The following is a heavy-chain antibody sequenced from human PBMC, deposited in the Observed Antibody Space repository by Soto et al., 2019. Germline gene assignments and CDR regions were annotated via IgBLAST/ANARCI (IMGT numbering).Heavy chain of an antibody. CDR3: ARDRVAGIWGDAFDI. J-gene: IGHJ3*02. V-gene: IGHV1-18*04. CDR1: GYTFTNHG. CDR2: INPYNANV. D-gene: IGHD3-16*01. Sequence: QVQLVQSGAEEKKPGASVKVTCKTSGYTFTNHGINWLRQAPGQGLEWMGWINPYNANVNYAQKLQVRVTMTTDTSTSTAYMDLRSLTSDDTSVYYCARDRVAGIWGDAFDIWGQGTMVTVSS.